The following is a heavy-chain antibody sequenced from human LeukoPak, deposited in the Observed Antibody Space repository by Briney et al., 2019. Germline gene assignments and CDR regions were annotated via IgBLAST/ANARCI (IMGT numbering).Heavy chain of an antibody. D-gene: IGHD6-13*01. CDR2: INSGGTVT. J-gene: IGHJ6*02. Sequence: GGSLRLSCAASGFTFSDFWMHWVRQAPGKGLVWVSRINSGGTVTNYADSVKGRLTISRDNAKNTLYLQMNSLRAEDTAVYYCAKAAAAGTGIPLAYYYYGMDVWGQGTTVTVSS. V-gene: IGHV3-74*01. CDR1: GFTFSDFW. CDR3: AKAAAAGTGIPLAYYYYGMDV.